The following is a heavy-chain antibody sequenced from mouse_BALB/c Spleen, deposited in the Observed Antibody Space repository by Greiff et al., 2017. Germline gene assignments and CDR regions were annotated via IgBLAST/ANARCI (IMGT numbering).Heavy chain of an antibody. CDR2: INPGSGGT. Sequence: VQLQQSGAELVRPGTSVKLSCKASGYAFTNYLIEWVKQRPGQGLEWIGVINPGSGGTNYNEKFKGKATLTADKSSSTAYMQLSSLTSDDSAVYFCARDWDEKGFDYWGQGTTLTVSS. J-gene: IGHJ2*01. CDR1: GYAFTNYL. CDR3: ARDWDEKGFDY. V-gene: IGHV1-54*01. D-gene: IGHD4-1*01.